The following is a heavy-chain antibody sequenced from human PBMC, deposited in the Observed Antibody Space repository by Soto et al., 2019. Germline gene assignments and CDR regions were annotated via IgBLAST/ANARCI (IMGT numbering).Heavy chain of an antibody. CDR2: IYHSGST. J-gene: IGHJ3*02. Sequence: QLQLQESDSGLVKPSQTLSLTCAVSGGSISSGGYSWSWIRQPPGKGLEWIGYIYHSGSTYYNPSLKSRVAIPVDSSKNQFSLEQNSVTAADTAVYYCASQDGEVNAFDIWGQGTMVTVSS. D-gene: IGHD3-22*01. CDR3: ASQDGEVNAFDI. V-gene: IGHV4-30-2*01. CDR1: GGSISSGGYS.